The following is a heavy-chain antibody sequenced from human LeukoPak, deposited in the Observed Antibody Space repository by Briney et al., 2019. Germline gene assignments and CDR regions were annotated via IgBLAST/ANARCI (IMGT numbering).Heavy chain of an antibody. J-gene: IGHJ6*02. CDR2: ISWNSGSI. Sequence: GGSLRLSCAASGFTFDDYAMHWVRQAPGKGLEWVSGISWNSGSIGYADSVKGRFTISRDNAKNSLYLQMNSLRAEDTALYYCAKDYHYFGMDVWGQGTTVTVSS. CDR3: AKDYHYFGMDV. CDR1: GFTFDDYA. V-gene: IGHV3-9*01.